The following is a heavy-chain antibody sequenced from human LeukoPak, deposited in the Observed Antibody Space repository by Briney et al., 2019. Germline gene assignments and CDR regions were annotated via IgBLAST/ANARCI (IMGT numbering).Heavy chain of an antibody. D-gene: IGHD4-23*01. V-gene: IGHV3-53*01. CDR3: ARGRVTSFYFED. CDR1: GFTVSSNY. J-gene: IGHJ4*02. CDR2: IYSGGST. Sequence: GGSLRISCAASGFTVSSNYMSWVRQAPGKGLEWVSVIYSGGSTYYADPVKGRFTISRDSSRNTLSLQMNSLRAEDTAVYYCARGRVTSFYFEDWGQGTLVTVSS.